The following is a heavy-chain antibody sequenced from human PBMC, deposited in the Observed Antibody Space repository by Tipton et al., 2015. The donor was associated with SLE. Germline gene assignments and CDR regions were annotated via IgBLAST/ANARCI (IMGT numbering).Heavy chain of an antibody. D-gene: IGHD3-22*01. CDR1: GGSISSSSYY. V-gene: IGHV4-61*05. Sequence: LSCTVSGGSISSSSYYWSWIRQPPGKGLEWIGYIYYSGSTNYNPSLKSRVTISVDTSKNQFSLKLSSVTAADTAVYYCARRLDYYDSSGYGAFDIWGQGTMVTVSS. J-gene: IGHJ3*02. CDR2: IYYSGST. CDR3: ARRLDYYDSSGYGAFDI.